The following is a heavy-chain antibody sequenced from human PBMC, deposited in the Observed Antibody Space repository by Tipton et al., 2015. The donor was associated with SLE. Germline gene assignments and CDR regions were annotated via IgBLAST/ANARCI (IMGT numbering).Heavy chain of an antibody. CDR3: AIEWATNAFDI. CDR1: GGSISSYY. Sequence: TLSLTCTVSGGSISSYYWSWIRQPPGKGLEWIGEINHSGSTNYNPSLKSRVTISVDTSKNQFSLKLSSVTAADTAVYYCAIEWATNAFDIWGQGTMVTVSS. CDR2: INHSGST. V-gene: IGHV4-34*01. D-gene: IGHD1-26*01. J-gene: IGHJ3*02.